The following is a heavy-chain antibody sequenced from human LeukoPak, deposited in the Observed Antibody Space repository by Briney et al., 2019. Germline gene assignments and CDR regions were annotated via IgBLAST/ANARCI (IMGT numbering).Heavy chain of an antibody. D-gene: IGHD3-16*01. Sequence: GESLKISCKGFGYSFTSHYIAWVRQMPGTGLEWMGLIRHGGSDIKYSPSFQGQVTFSVDNSINTAYLQWSSLKASDSALYYCARGGHLDSWGQGTLVTVSS. CDR1: GYSFTSHY. V-gene: IGHV5-51*01. CDR3: ARGGHLDS. J-gene: IGHJ4*02. CDR2: IRHGGSDI.